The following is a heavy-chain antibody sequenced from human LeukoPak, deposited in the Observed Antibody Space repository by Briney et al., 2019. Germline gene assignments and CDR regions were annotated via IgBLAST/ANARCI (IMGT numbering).Heavy chain of an antibody. CDR2: IHPSGST. D-gene: IGHD2-21*02. CDR3: ARGAVYCGGDCLDI. CDR1: GDSISGYY. V-gene: IGHV4-4*07. Sequence: KTSETLSLTCTVSGDSISGYYWSWIRQPAGKGLEWIGRIHPSGSTKYNPSLQSRVTMSVDTSKNQFSLKLSSVTAADTAVYYCARGAVYCGGDCLDISGQGTMVTFSS. J-gene: IGHJ3*02.